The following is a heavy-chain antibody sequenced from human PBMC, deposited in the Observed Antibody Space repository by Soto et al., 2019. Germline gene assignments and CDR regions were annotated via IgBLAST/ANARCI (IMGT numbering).Heavy chain of an antibody. CDR1: GFTFSSYG. CDR3: ARGLSGSALYYFDY. CDR2: IWYDGSNK. V-gene: IGHV3-33*01. J-gene: IGHJ4*02. Sequence: PGGSLRLSCAASGFTFSSYGMHWVRQAPGKGLEWVAVIWYDGSNKYYADSVKGRFTISRDNSKNTLYLQMNGLRAGDTAVYYCARGLSGSALYYFDYWGQGTLVTVSS. D-gene: IGHD3-22*01.